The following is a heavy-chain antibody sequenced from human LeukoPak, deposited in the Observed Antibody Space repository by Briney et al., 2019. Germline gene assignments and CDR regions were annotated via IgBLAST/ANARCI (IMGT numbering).Heavy chain of an antibody. CDR1: GNSISSGDYY. Sequence: SETLSLTCTVSGNSISSGDYYWSWIRQPAGKGLEWIGRIYTSGSTTYNPSLKSRVTISGDTSKNQFSLKLSSVTAADTAVYYCARQREDGDYWGQGTLVTVSS. CDR3: ARQREDGDY. V-gene: IGHV4-61*02. D-gene: IGHD1-26*01. J-gene: IGHJ4*02. CDR2: IYTSGST.